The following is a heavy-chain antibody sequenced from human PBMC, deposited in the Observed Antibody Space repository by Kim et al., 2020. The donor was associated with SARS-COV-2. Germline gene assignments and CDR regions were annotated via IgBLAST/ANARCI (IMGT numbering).Heavy chain of an antibody. Sequence: YSQKFQGRVTITRDTSASTAYMELSSLRSEDTAVYYCAREGRGIVLLLDVWGQGTTVTVSS. J-gene: IGHJ6*02. CDR3: AREGRGIVLLLDV. D-gene: IGHD3-10*01. V-gene: IGHV1-3*01.